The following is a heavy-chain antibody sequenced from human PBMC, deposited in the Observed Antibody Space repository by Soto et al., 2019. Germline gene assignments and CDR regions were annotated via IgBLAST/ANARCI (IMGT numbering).Heavy chain of an antibody. D-gene: IGHD1-1*01. Sequence: QVQLVQSGAEVKKPGASVKVSCKVSGISLRDLSMHWVRQAPGKGLERMGGFDPEDGETIYAQKFQGRVTMTEDTSADTAYMELSSLKTEDTAVYYCAAGGTRWRHSPFDYWGLGTLITVSS. CDR2: FDPEDGET. V-gene: IGHV1-24*01. CDR1: GISLRDLS. CDR3: AAGGTRWRHSPFDY. J-gene: IGHJ4*02.